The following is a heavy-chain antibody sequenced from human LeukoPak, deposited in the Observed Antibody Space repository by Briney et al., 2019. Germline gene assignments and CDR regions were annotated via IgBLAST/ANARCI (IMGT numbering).Heavy chain of an antibody. CDR2: IYTSGST. CDR1: GGSISSYY. V-gene: IGHV4-4*07. D-gene: IGHD5-18*01. J-gene: IGHJ4*02. Sequence: SETLSLTCTVSGGSISSYYWSWIRQPAGKGLEWIGRIYTSGSTNYNPSLKSRVTISVDTSKNQFSLKLRSVTAADTAVYYCAGSGYSYGLGYWGQGTLVTVSS. CDR3: AGSGYSYGLGY.